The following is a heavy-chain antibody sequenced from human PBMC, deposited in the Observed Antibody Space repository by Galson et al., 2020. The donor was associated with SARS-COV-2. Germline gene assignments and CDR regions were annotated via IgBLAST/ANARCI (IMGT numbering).Heavy chain of an antibody. J-gene: IGHJ4*02. CDR2: IYPGDSDT. D-gene: IGHD3-10*01. CDR3: ARRRGDLLDF. Sequence: TIYPGDSDTRYSPSFQGQVTISADKSISTAYLQWSSLKASDTAMYYCARRRGDLLDFWGQGTLVTVSS. V-gene: IGHV5-51*01.